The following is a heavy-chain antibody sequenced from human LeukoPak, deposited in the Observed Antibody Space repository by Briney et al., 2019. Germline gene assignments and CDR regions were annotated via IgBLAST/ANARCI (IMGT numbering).Heavy chain of an antibody. J-gene: IGHJ4*02. D-gene: IGHD2-15*01. CDR1: GFTFSSYG. V-gene: IGHV3-30*18. CDR3: AKDRDYSSYNFDY. Sequence: GGSLRLSCAASGFTFSSYGMHWVRQAPGKGLEWVAVISYDGSNKYYADSVKGRFTISGDNSKNTLYLQMNSLRAEDTAVYYCAKDRDYSSYNFDYWGQGTLVTVSS. CDR2: ISYDGSNK.